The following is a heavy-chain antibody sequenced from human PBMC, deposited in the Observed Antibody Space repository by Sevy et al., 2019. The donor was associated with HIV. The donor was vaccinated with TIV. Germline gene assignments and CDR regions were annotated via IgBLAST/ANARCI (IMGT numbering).Heavy chain of an antibody. CDR2: ISGSGGST. D-gene: IGHD6-6*01. V-gene: IGHV3-23*01. Sequence: GGSLRLSCAASGFTFSSYAMSWVRQAPGKGLEWVSAISGSGGSTYYADSVKGRFTISRDNSKNTLYLQMNSPRAEDTAVYYCAKDPIAARFNWFDPWGQGTLVTVSS. CDR3: AKDPIAARFNWFDP. CDR1: GFTFSSYA. J-gene: IGHJ5*02.